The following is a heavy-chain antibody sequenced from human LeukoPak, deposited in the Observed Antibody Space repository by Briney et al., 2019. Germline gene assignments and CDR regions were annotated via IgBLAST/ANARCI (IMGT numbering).Heavy chain of an antibody. CDR1: GYTFTNYA. J-gene: IGHJ4*02. D-gene: IGHD1-1*01. Sequence: ASVKVSCKASGYTFTNYAMHWVRQAPGQRLEWMGWINAGNGNTKYSQKFQGRVTITRDTSASTAYMELSSLRSDDTAVFYCARRSERGFDFWGQGTLVTVSS. CDR2: INAGNGNT. CDR3: ARRSERGFDF. V-gene: IGHV1-3*01.